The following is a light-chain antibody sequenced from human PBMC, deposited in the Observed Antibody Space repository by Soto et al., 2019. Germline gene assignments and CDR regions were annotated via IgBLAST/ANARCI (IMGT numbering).Light chain of an antibody. CDR3: QVWDSSSDHPEV. Sequence: SYELTQPPSVSVAPGKTARITCGGTNIGSKSVHWYQQKPGQAPVLVIYYDSDRPSGIPERFSGSNSGNTATLTISRVEAGDEADYYCQVWDSSSDHPEVFGTGTKVTVL. V-gene: IGLV3-21*04. CDR1: NIGSKS. J-gene: IGLJ1*01. CDR2: YDS.